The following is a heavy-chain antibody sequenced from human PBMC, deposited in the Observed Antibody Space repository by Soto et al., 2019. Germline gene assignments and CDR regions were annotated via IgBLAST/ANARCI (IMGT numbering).Heavy chain of an antibody. V-gene: IGHV3-30-3*01. CDR1: GFTFSSYA. J-gene: IGHJ6*02. D-gene: IGHD2-2*01. Sequence: QVQLVESGGGVVQPGRSLRLSCAASGFTFSSYAMHWVRQAPGKGLEWVAVISYDGSNKYYADSVKGRFTISRDNSKNTLYLQMNSLRADDTAVYYCAREYCSSTSCHYYYYGMDVWGQGTTVTVSS. CDR2: ISYDGSNK. CDR3: AREYCSSTSCHYYYYGMDV.